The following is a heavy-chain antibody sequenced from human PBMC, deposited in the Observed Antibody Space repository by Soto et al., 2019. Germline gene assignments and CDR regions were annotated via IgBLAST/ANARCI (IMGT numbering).Heavy chain of an antibody. V-gene: IGHV4-30-2*01. CDR1: GGSISSFCYS. Sequence: SDTLCLTCAVSGGSISSFCYSWSWIRQPPGKGLEWIGYIYHSGSTYYNPSLKSRVTISVDRSKNQFSLKLSSVTAADTAVYYCARVQTPWGQGTLVTVSS. CDR2: IYHSGST. CDR3: ARVQTP. J-gene: IGHJ5*02. D-gene: IGHD1-1*01.